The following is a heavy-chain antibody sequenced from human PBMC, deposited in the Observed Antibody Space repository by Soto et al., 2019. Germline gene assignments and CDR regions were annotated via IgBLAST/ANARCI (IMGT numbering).Heavy chain of an antibody. CDR2: ISYEGSNK. J-gene: IGHJ3*02. CDR3: ARPNIESAWNDGFDI. V-gene: IGHV3-30-3*01. D-gene: IGHD1-1*01. CDR1: GFTFDDYS. Sequence: QVQLVESGGGVVQPGRSLRLSCAAFGFTFDDYSMHWVRQAPGKGLEWVALISYEGSNKYYADSVKGRFTISRDNAKNTLFLEVTSLRSEDTAVYFCARPNIESAWNDGFDIWGQGTMVTVSS.